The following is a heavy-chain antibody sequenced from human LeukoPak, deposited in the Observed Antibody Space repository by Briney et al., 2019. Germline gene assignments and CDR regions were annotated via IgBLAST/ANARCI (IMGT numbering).Heavy chain of an antibody. CDR2: INPSGGST. Sequence: ASVKVSCKASGYTFTSYDMHWVRQAPGQGLEWVGIINPSGGSTSYAQKFQGRVTMTGDTSTSTVYMELSSLRSEDTAVYYCAREWGLRLAVNPKGMDVWGQGTTVTVSS. D-gene: IGHD6-19*01. CDR3: AREWGLRLAVNPKGMDV. V-gene: IGHV1-46*01. J-gene: IGHJ6*02. CDR1: GYTFTSYD.